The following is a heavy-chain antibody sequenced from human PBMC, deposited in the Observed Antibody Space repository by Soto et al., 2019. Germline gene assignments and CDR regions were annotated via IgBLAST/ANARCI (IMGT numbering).Heavy chain of an antibody. Sequence: PGESLKISCKGSGYSFTSYWIGWVRQMPGKGLEWMGIIYPGDSDTRYSPSFQGQVTISADKSISTAYLQWSSLKASDTAMYYCARSIAAADPENYYYYMDVWGKGTTVTVSS. CDR1: GYSFTSYW. V-gene: IGHV5-51*01. CDR3: ARSIAAADPENYYYYMDV. D-gene: IGHD6-13*01. J-gene: IGHJ6*03. CDR2: IYPGDSDT.